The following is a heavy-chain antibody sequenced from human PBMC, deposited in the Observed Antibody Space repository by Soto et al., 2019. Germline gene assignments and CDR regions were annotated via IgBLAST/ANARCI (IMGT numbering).Heavy chain of an antibody. D-gene: IGHD5-12*01. Sequence: SETLSLTCNVSGGSVSSYHWSWIRQPPGKGLEWIGYINNNGNTNYNPSLKSRVTISVDTSKNQFSLKLSSVTAADTAVYYCATYSVGEGGRGYWGQGTLVTVSS. CDR3: ATYSVGEGGRGY. V-gene: IGHV4-59*08. CDR2: INNNGNT. J-gene: IGHJ4*02. CDR1: GGSVSSYH.